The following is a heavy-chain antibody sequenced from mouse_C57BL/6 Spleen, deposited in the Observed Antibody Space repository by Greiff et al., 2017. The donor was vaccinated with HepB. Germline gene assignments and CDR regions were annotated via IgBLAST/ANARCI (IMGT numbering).Heavy chain of an antibody. V-gene: IGHV1-19*01. J-gene: IGHJ2*01. CDR1: GYTFTDYY. D-gene: IGHD1-2*01. CDR3: ARRLLSGNYFDY. CDR2: INPYNGGT. Sequence: EVKLMESGPVLVKPGASVKMSCKASGYTFTDYYMNWVKQSHGKSLEWIGVINPYNGGTSYNQKFKGKATLTVDKSSSTAYMELNSLTSEDSAVYYCARRLLSGNYFDYWGQGTTLTVSS.